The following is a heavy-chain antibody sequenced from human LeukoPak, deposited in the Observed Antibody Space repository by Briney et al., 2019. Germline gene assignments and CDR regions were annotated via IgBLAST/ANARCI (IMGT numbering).Heavy chain of an antibody. V-gene: IGHV3-74*01. CDR2: INSDGSST. CDR1: GFTFSSYW. CDR3: AKDSGFWSGYYTLDY. D-gene: IGHD3-3*01. J-gene: IGHJ4*02. Sequence: GGSLRLSCAASGFTFSSYWMHWVRQAPGKGLVWVSRINSDGSSTSYADSVKGRFTISRDNAKNTLYLQVNSLRAEDTAVFYCAKDSGFWSGYYTLDYWGQGTLVTVSS.